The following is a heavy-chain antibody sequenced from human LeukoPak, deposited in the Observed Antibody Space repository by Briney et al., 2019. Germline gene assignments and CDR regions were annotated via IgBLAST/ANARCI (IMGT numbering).Heavy chain of an antibody. CDR2: INSRGSTI. CDR1: GFTFSDYY. Sequence: GGSLRLSCTASGFTFSDYYMSWIRQAPGKGLEGVSYINSRGSTIYYADSVKGRFTISRDNAKNSLYLQMNSLRAEDTAVYYCARGFDCSSTSCPMRDWGQGTLVTVSS. CDR3: ARGFDCSSTSCPMRD. V-gene: IGHV3-11*04. J-gene: IGHJ4*02. D-gene: IGHD2-2*01.